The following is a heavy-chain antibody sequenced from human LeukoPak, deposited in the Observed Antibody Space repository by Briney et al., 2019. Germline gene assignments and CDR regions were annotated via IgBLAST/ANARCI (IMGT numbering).Heavy chain of an antibody. V-gene: IGHV4-38-2*01. CDR2: IYHSGST. CDR3: ASSLIVVVPAAIETDY. CDR1: GYSISSGYY. D-gene: IGHD2-2*02. Sequence: SETLSLTCAVSGYSISSGYYWGWIRQPPGKGLEWIGSIYHSGSTYYNPSLKSRVTISVDTSKNQFSLKLSSLTAADTAVYYCASSLIVVVPAAIETDYWGQGTLVTVSS. J-gene: IGHJ4*02.